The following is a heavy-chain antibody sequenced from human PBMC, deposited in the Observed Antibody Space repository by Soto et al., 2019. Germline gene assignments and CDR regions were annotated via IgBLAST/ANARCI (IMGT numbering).Heavy chain of an antibody. V-gene: IGHV4-30-4*01. J-gene: IGHJ6*04. CDR2: IYYSGST. D-gene: IGHD6-13*01. CDR1: GGSISSGDYY. CDR3: ARDLNGKYSSSGYYGMDV. Sequence: QVQLQESGPGLVKPSQTLSLTCTVSGGSISSGDYYWSWIRQPPGKGLEWIGYIYYSGSTYYNPSLKSRVTISVDTSKKQFSLKLSSVTAADTAVYYCARDLNGKYSSSGYYGMDVWGKGTPVTVSS.